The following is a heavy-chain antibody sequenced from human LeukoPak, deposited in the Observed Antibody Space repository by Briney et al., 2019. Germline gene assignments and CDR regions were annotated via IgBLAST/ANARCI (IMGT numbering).Heavy chain of an antibody. Sequence: EGSLRLSCAASGFTFDSYAMNWVRQAPGKGLEWVSAISSSGGSTYYADSVKGRFTISRDNSKNTLYLQMNSLRAEDTAVYYCAKDDSADAATADFDYWGQGTLVTVSS. D-gene: IGHD6-13*01. CDR2: ISSSGGST. CDR3: AKDDSADAATADFDY. V-gene: IGHV3-23*01. CDR1: GFTFDSYA. J-gene: IGHJ4*02.